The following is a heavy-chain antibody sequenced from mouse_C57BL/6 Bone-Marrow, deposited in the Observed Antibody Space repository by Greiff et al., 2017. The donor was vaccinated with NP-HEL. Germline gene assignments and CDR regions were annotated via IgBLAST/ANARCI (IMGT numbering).Heavy chain of an antibody. D-gene: IGHD1-1*01. Sequence: EVNVVESGGGLVQPGGSMKLSCAASGFTFSDAWMAWVRQSPEKGLEWVAEIRNKANNHATYYAESVKGRFTISRDDSKSSVYLQMNSLRAEDTGIYYCTLYYGSTWFAYWGQGTLVTVSA. CDR2: IRNKANNHAT. V-gene: IGHV6-6*01. J-gene: IGHJ3*01. CDR3: TLYYGSTWFAY. CDR1: GFTFSDAW.